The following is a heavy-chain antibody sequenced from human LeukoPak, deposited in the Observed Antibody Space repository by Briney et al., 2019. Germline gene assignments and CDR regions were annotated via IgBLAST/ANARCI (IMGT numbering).Heavy chain of an antibody. V-gene: IGHV4-34*01. D-gene: IGHD6-13*01. CDR3: AKAAAVDTSFDY. CDR1: GGSFSGYY. J-gene: IGHJ4*02. Sequence: PSETLSLTCAVYGGSFSGYYWSWIRQPPGKGLEWIGEINHSGSTNYNPSLKSRVTISVDTSKNQFSLKLSSVTAADTAVYYCAKAAAVDTSFDYVDPGTLGNGSS. CDR2: INHSGST.